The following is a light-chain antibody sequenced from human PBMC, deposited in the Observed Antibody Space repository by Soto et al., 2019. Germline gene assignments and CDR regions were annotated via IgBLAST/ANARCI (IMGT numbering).Light chain of an antibody. CDR2: GNN. CDR1: SSNIGAGYD. V-gene: IGLV1-40*01. Sequence: QSVLTQPPSVSAAPGQRVTISCTGSSSNIGAGYDVHWYQQLPGSAPKLLIYGNNNRPSGVPDRFSGSKSGTSASLAITGLQAEDETVYICQSFDSRLSGSVFGGGTKLTVL. CDR3: QSFDSRLSGSV. J-gene: IGLJ2*01.